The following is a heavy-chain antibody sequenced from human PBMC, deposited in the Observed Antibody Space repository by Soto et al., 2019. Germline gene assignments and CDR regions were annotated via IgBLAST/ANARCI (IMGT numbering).Heavy chain of an antibody. CDR1: GFTFSSYG. V-gene: IGHV3-30*03. Sequence: GGSLRLSCAGSGFTFSSYGMHWVRQAPGKGLEWVAVISYDGSNKYYADSVKGRFTISRDNSKNTLYLQMNSLRAEDTAVYYCARVKASGVNFDYWGQGTLVTVSS. CDR2: ISYDGSNK. D-gene: IGHD3-10*01. J-gene: IGHJ4*02. CDR3: ARVKASGVNFDY.